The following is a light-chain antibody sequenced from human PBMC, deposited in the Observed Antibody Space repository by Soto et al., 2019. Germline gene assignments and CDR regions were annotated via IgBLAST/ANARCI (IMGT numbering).Light chain of an antibody. J-gene: IGKJ1*01. Sequence: LQMTQSPSTLSASVGDTVTITCRASQSINSELAWYQQKPGRAPKLLIYKASSLVSGIPSRFSGSGYGTEFTLTISSLLPEDFATYYCQQYNYLWTFGQGTKVEIK. CDR3: QQYNYLWT. CDR1: QSINSE. CDR2: KAS. V-gene: IGKV1-5*03.